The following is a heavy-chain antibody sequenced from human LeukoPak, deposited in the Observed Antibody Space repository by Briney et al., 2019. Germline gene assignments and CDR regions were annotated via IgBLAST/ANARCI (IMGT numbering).Heavy chain of an antibody. J-gene: IGHJ4*02. CDR2: ISAYNGNT. D-gene: IGHD3-10*01. CDR3: ARDSGYYGSGSYSDY. V-gene: IGHV1-18*01. CDR1: GYTSTSYG. Sequence: GASVKVSCKASGYTSTSYGISWVRPAPGQGPEWMGWISAYNGNTNYAQKLQGRVTMTTDTSTNPAYMGLGSLRSDGTAVYYCARDSGYYGSGSYSDYWGQGTLVTVSS.